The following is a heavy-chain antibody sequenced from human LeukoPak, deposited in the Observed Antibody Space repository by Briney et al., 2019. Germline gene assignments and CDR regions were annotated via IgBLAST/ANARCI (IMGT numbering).Heavy chain of an antibody. CDR1: GFTFSSYS. D-gene: IGHD3-3*01. CDR3: ARARDFDGWFDP. J-gene: IGHJ5*02. Sequence: GGSLRLSCAASGFTFSSYSMNWVRQAPGKGLEWVSSISSSSSYIYYADSVKGRFTISRDNAKNSLYLQMNSLRAEDTAVYYCARARDFDGWFDPWGQGTLATVSS. V-gene: IGHV3-21*01. CDR2: ISSSSSYI.